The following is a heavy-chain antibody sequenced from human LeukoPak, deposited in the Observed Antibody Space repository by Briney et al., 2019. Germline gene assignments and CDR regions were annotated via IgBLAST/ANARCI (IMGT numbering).Heavy chain of an antibody. Sequence: GGSLRLSCAASGFTFSSYSMNWVRQAPGKGLEWVSSISSSGSYIYYADSVKGRFTISRDNAKNSLYLQMNSLRAEDTAVYYCASSSSSWSEFDYWGQGTLVTVSS. CDR2: ISSSGSYI. CDR3: ASSSSSWSEFDY. CDR1: GFTFSSYS. D-gene: IGHD6-13*01. J-gene: IGHJ4*02. V-gene: IGHV3-21*01.